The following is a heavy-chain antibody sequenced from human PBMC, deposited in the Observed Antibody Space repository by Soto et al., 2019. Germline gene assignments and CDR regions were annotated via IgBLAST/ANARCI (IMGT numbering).Heavy chain of an antibody. J-gene: IGHJ4*02. Sequence: ASVKVSCKSSGYAFTGYYIHWVRQAPGQGLEWMGWINPNSGDTNYAQKFQGRVTVTRGTSFSTAYMELSSLRSDDTAVYYCATRYSYVHFWGQGTLVTVSS. CDR3: ATRYSYVHF. CDR2: INPNSGDT. CDR1: GYAFTGYY. V-gene: IGHV1-2*02. D-gene: IGHD5-18*01.